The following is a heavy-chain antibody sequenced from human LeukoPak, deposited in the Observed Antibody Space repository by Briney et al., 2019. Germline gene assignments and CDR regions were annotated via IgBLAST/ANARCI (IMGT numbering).Heavy chain of an antibody. CDR2: INHSGST. CDR1: GGSFSGYY. CDR3: ARGRYGYGDPYYFDY. Sequence: SETLSLTCAVYGGSFSGYYWSWIRQPPGKGLEWIGEINHSGSTNHNPPLKSRVTISVDTSKNQFSLKLSSVTAADTAVYYCARGRYGYGDPYYFDYWGQGTLVTVSS. J-gene: IGHJ4*02. V-gene: IGHV4-34*01. D-gene: IGHD4-17*01.